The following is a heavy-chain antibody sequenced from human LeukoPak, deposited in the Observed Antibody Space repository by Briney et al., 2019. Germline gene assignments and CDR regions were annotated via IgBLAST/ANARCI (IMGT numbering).Heavy chain of an antibody. D-gene: IGHD6-19*01. Sequence: QPGGSLRLSCAASAFRFSSYGMHWVRQAPGKGPEWVAFIRSDSSNQYYADSVKGRFTISRDNSKNTLYLQMNSLRAEGTAVYYCAKVPLSSSGWDREYYFDYWGQGTLVTVSS. CDR1: AFRFSSYG. V-gene: IGHV3-30*02. CDR2: IRSDSSNQ. J-gene: IGHJ4*02. CDR3: AKVPLSSSGWDREYYFDY.